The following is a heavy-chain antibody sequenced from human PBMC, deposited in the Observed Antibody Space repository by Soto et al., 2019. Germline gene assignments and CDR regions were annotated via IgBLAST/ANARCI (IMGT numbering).Heavy chain of an antibody. CDR1: GGSISGAAYY. D-gene: IGHD3-16*01. V-gene: IGHV4-31*03. Sequence: QVQLQESGPGLLKPSQTLSLTCTVSGGSISGAAYYWSWIRHLPGKGLEWIGYIYYTGTTYYRPSLEIRVTISLDTSKNQFSLKLTSVTAADTAVYYCARDTGFYGGYTWFDPWGQGTLVTVAS. CDR2: IYYTGTT. CDR3: ARDTGFYGGYTWFDP. J-gene: IGHJ5*02.